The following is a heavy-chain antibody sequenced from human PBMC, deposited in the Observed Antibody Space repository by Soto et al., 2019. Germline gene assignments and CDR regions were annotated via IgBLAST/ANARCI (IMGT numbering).Heavy chain of an antibody. D-gene: IGHD2-2*01. CDR2: IIPICGTA. Sequence: SVKVSCKASGGTFSSYAISWVRQAPGQGLEWMGGIIPICGTANYAQKFQGRVTITADESTSTAYMELSSLRSEDTAVYYCARDPVNPKFTYQNNWFDPWGQGTLVTVSS. V-gene: IGHV1-69*13. CDR1: GGTFSSYA. J-gene: IGHJ5*02. CDR3: ARDPVNPKFTYQNNWFDP.